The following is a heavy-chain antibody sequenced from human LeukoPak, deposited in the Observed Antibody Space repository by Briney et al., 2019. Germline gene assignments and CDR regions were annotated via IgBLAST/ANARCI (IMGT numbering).Heavy chain of an antibody. D-gene: IGHD2-2*01. CDR3: ARDIEDIVVVPAAYYYYYYMDV. Sequence: GGSLRLSCAASGFTFDDYGMSWVRQAPGKGLEWVSGINWNGGSTGYADSVKGRFTISRDNAKNSLYLQVNSLRAEDTALYYCARDIEDIVVVPAAYYYYYYMDVWGEGTTVTVSS. J-gene: IGHJ6*03. CDR2: INWNGGST. CDR1: GFTFDDYG. V-gene: IGHV3-20*04.